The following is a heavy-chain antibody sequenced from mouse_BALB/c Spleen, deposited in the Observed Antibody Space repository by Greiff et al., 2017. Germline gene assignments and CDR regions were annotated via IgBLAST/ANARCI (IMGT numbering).Heavy chain of an antibody. CDR2: ISSGGSYT. Sequence: EVQGVESGGGLVKPGGSLKLSCAASGFTFSSYAMSWVRQSPEKRLEWVAEISSGGSYTYYPDTVTGRFTISRDNAKNTLYLEMSSLRSEDTAMYYCARGNQYYYAMDYWGQGTSVTVSS. J-gene: IGHJ4*01. D-gene: IGHD2-1*01. CDR1: GFTFSSYA. CDR3: ARGNQYYYAMDY. V-gene: IGHV5-9-4*01.